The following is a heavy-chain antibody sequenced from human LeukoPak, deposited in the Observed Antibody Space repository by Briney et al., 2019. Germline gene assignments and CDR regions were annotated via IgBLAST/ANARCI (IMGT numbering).Heavy chain of an antibody. Sequence: GGSLRLSCAASGFTFSSYSMNWVRQAPGKGLEWVSSISSSGSTIYYADSVKGRFTISRDNAKNSLYLQMNSLRAEDTAVYYCARENYAFDIWGQGTMVTVSS. V-gene: IGHV3-48*04. CDR3: ARENYAFDI. CDR1: GFTFSSYS. CDR2: ISSSGSTI. J-gene: IGHJ3*02.